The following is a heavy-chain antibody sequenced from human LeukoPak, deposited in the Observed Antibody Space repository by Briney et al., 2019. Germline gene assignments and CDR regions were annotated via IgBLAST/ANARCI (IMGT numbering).Heavy chain of an antibody. V-gene: IGHV1-69*04. CDR1: GGTFSSYA. Sequence: SVKVSCKASGGTFSSYAISWVRQAPGQGLEWMGRIIPILGIANYAQKFQGRVTITADKSTSTAYMELSSLRSEDTAVYYCAARHPFGGWYVYWGQGTLVTVSS. D-gene: IGHD6-19*01. CDR2: IIPILGIA. CDR3: AARHPFGGWYVY. J-gene: IGHJ4*02.